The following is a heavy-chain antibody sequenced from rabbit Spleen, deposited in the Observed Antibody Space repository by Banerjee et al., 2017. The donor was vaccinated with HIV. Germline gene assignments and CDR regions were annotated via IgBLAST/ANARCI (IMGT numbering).Heavy chain of an antibody. D-gene: IGHD1-1*01. J-gene: IGHJ4*01. CDR2: INASTGKP. V-gene: IGHV1S45*01. Sequence: QEQLEESGGGLVKPEGSLTLTCKASGFSFSDRDVMCWVRQAPGKGLEWIACINASTGKPVYATWAKGRFTISRTSSTTVTLRMTSLKVADRATYFCARDLVGVIGWNFYLWGPGTLVTVS. CDR3: ARDLVGVIGWNFYL. CDR1: GFSFSDRDV.